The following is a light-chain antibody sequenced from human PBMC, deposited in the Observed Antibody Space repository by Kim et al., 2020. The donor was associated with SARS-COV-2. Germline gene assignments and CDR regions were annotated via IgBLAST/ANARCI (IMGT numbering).Light chain of an antibody. CDR2: ECT. CDR3: ISLTSSTTLV. J-gene: IGLJ3*02. CDR1: SSDVGAYNY. Sequence: GQSSTISCTGTSSDVGAYNYVSWYQQHPGKAPKVIIDECTNRPSGFSNLFSGSKSGNTASLTIYELQADGESGYFCISLTSSTTLVFGGGTQLTVL. V-gene: IGLV2-14*03.